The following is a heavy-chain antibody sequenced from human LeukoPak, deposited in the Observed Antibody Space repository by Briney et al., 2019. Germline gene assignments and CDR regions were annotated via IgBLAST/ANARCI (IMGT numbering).Heavy chain of an antibody. CDR2: ISGRGDST. Sequence: QPGGSLRLSCAVAGFTFSNHAMNWVRQPPGKGLEWVSGISGRGDSTYYADSVRGRFTISKDNSKNTLYLQMSSLRTDDTAVYYCAKVAPHSSGWYWRYWGQGTLVTVSS. CDR1: GFTFSNHA. D-gene: IGHD6-19*01. J-gene: IGHJ4*02. V-gene: IGHV3-23*01. CDR3: AKVAPHSSGWYWRY.